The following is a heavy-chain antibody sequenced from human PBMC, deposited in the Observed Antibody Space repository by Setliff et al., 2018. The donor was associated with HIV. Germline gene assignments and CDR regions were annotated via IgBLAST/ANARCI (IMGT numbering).Heavy chain of an antibody. CDR2: IYYSGST. CDR1: GGSISSGDYY. J-gene: IGHJ4*02. D-gene: IGHD2-2*01. V-gene: IGHV4-30-4*08. Sequence: PSETLSLTCTVSGGSISSGDYYWTWIRQHPGKGLEWIGYIYYSGSTYYNPSLKSRVTISVDTSKNQFSLELSSVTAADTAIFYCARHSGGDQLLREFDYWGQGTLVTVSS. CDR3: ARHSGGDQLLREFDY.